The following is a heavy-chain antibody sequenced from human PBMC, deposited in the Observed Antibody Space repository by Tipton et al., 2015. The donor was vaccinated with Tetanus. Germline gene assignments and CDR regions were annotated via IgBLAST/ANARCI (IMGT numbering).Heavy chain of an antibody. CDR2: IYFEGST. Sequence: SGGSISDKKYYWGWIRQPPGRGLEWIASIYFEGSTYYSPSFKSRVSIAVDRSQSVFSLNLTSATAADTAVYYCARHLYGYWFDPWGQGALVTVSS. D-gene: IGHD3-10*01. CDR3: ARHLYGYWFDP. V-gene: IGHV4-39*02. J-gene: IGHJ5*02. CDR1: GGSISDKKYY.